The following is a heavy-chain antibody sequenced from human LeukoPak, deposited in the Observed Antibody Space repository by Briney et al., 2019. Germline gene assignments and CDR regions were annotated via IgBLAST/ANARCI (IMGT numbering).Heavy chain of an antibody. CDR1: GYTFTSYG. CDR2: ISAYNGNT. V-gene: IGHV1-18*01. J-gene: IGHJ5*02. Sequence: ASVKVSCEASGYTFTSYGVSWVRQAPGQGLDWMGWISAYNGNTNYAQKLQGRVTMTTDTSTSTAYMELRSLRSDDTAVYYCARPRYDSSGYYGANWFDPWGQGTLVTVSS. CDR3: ARPRYDSSGYYGANWFDP. D-gene: IGHD3-22*01.